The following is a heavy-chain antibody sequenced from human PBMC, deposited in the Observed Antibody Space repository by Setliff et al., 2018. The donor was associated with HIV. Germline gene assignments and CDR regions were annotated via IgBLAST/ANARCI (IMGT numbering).Heavy chain of an antibody. Sequence: ASVKVSCKASGHTFSNYDVIWVRRATGQGLEWMGTINPSGGSTSYAQKFQGRVTMTRDTSTSTVYMELSSLKASDTAMYYCASFRRDIFMVSDTRPHAFWGPGTLVTVSS. CDR3: ASFRRDIFMVSDTRPHAF. D-gene: IGHD3-10*01. CDR1: GHTFSNYD. V-gene: IGHV1-46*01. J-gene: IGHJ4*02. CDR2: INPSGGST.